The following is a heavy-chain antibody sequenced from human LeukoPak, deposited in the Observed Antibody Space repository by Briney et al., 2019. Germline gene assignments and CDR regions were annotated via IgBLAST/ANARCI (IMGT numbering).Heavy chain of an antibody. CDR3: ARGQQTMDV. J-gene: IGHJ6*03. D-gene: IGHD6-13*01. CDR2: IYTSGST. V-gene: IGHV4-61*02. CDR1: GGSISSGSYY. Sequence: PSETLSLTCTVSGGSISSGSYYWSWIRQPAGKGLEWIGRIYTSGSTNYNPSLKSRVTISVDTSKNQFSLKLSSVTAADTAVYYCARGQQTMDVWGKGTTVTVSS.